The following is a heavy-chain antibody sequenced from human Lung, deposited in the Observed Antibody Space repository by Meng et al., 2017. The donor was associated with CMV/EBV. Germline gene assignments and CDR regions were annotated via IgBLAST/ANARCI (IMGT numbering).Heavy chain of an antibody. J-gene: IGHJ4*02. CDR1: GFTFSSYA. CDR2: MSYDGSNK. Sequence: GESXKISCAVSGFTFSSYAMHWVRQAPGKGLEWGAVMSYDGSNKYYADSLKGRFTISRDNSKNTLFLQRNSLRAEDAAVYYCARDLGGMYSGSFTDYWGQGXLVTVSS. D-gene: IGHD1-26*01. CDR3: ARDLGGMYSGSFTDY. V-gene: IGHV3-30*04.